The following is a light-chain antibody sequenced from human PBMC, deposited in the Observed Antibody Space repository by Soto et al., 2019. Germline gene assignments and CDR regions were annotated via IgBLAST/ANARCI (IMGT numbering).Light chain of an antibody. Sequence: DIQMTQSPSTLPASVGERVTITCRASQTINEWLAWYQQKIGKAPKVLIYQASTLASAVPSRFSGSGSGTTFTLTISSLQPDDSATYYCQHYNSYPYSFGQGTKLEI. J-gene: IGKJ2*03. CDR1: QTINEW. CDR3: QHYNSYPYS. V-gene: IGKV1-5*03. CDR2: QAS.